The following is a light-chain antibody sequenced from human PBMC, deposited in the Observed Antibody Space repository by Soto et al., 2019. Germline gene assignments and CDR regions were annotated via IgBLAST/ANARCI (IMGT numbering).Light chain of an antibody. Sequence: DIQMTHYASSLSASVGDRVTSTCRTSRGISNYLAWYQQKPGKAPKLLIYGASTRDSGVPYRFSGSGSGTDFTLTISSLQPEDFATYYCQQYNSYPETFGQGTKVDIK. CDR1: RGISNY. CDR3: QQYNSYPET. CDR2: GAS. V-gene: IGKV1-NL1*01. J-gene: IGKJ1*01.